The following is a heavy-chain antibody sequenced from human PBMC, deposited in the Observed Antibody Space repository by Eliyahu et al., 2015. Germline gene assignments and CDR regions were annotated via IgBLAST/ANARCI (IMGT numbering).Heavy chain of an antibody. Sequence: EVQLLESGGGLVQPGGSLRLSCAASGFTFSSYAMSWVRQAPGKGLEGVSSISGSGGSTYYADSVKGRFTISRDNSKNTLYLQMNSLRAEDTALYYCANDRKGKFDYWGQGTLVTVSS. CDR1: GFTFSSYA. J-gene: IGHJ4*02. V-gene: IGHV3-23*01. CDR2: ISGSGGST. CDR3: ANDRKGKFDY.